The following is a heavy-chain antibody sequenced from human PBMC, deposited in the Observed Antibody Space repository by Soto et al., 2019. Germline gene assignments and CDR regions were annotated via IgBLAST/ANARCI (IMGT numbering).Heavy chain of an antibody. CDR2: IMPIFAAP. J-gene: IGHJ4*02. CDR3: ATGARYCSGGSCYPDD. V-gene: IGHV1-69*01. Sequence: QVHLMQSGAEVKKPGSSVKVSCKASGGTISTNVISWVRQAPGQGLEWMGEIMPIFAAPNNAQKFQGRLTIAADSSPTTLYMELSSLTSEDRAVYFCATGARYCSGGSCYPDDWGQGTLVIVSS. D-gene: IGHD2-15*01. CDR1: GGTISTNV.